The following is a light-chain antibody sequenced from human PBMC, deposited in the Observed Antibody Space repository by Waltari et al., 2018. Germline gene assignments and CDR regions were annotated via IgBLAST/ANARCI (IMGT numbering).Light chain of an antibody. Sequence: QSALTQPASVSGSPGQSITISCTGTSSDIGSYNFVSWYQHHPGKAPKLSLDEVTKRPSGVSVRFSGSKSGNQASLTISGLQAEDDADYYCYSSAMSAFVVFGGGTKLTVL. CDR1: SSDIGSYNF. V-gene: IGLV2-23*02. CDR3: YSSAMSAFVV. J-gene: IGLJ3*02. CDR2: EVT.